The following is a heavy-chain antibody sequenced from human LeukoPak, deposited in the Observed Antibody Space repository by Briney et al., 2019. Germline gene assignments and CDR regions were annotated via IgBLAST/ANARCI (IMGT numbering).Heavy chain of an antibody. J-gene: IGHJ4*02. CDR2: IKQDGSEK. CDR3: ARVVVPAPMAWRLRYNFDY. D-gene: IGHD2-2*01. V-gene: IGHV3-7*01. Sequence: SGGSLRLSCAASEFTLSRYSMSWVRQAPGKGLEWVANIKQDGSEKYYGDSVKGRFTISRDNAKNSLYLQMNSLRAEDTAVYYCARVVVPAPMAWRLRYNFDYWGQGNLVTVSS. CDR1: EFTLSRYS.